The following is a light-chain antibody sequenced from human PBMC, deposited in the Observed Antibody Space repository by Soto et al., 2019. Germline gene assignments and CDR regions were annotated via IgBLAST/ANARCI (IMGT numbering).Light chain of an antibody. J-gene: IGKJ4*01. CDR2: DAS. V-gene: IGKV1-33*01. Sequence: DIQMTQSPSSLSASVGDRVTITCQASQDISNYLNWYQQKPGKAPKLLIYDASNLETGVPSRFSGSGSGTDFTFTISSLQPEDIATYYCQQYDNLPTTQFGGGTKVEIK. CDR1: QDISNY. CDR3: QQYDNLPTTQ.